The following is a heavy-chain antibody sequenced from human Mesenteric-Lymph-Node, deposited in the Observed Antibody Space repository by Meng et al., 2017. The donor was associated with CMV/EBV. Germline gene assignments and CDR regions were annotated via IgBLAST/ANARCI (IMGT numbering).Heavy chain of an antibody. CDR3: ARDLTVLDY. V-gene: IGHV3-7*01. Sequence: GGSLRLSCAASGFTFTSYAMSWVRQAPGKGLEWVANIKQDGSEKYYVDSVKGRFTISRDNAKNSLYLQMNSLRAEDTAVYYCARDLTVLDYWGQGTLVTVSS. J-gene: IGHJ4*02. D-gene: IGHD2/OR15-2a*01. CDR2: IKQDGSEK. CDR1: GFTFTSYA.